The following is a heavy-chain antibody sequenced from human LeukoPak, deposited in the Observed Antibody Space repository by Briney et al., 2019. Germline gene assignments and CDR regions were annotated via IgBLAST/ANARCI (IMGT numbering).Heavy chain of an antibody. J-gene: IGHJ3*02. Sequence: SETLSLTCTGSGGSISSYYWSWIRQPPGKGLEWIGYIYYSGSTNYNPSLKSRVTISVDTSKNQFSLKLSSVTAADTAVYYCARAKIYCSSTSCSKDAFDIWGQGTMVTVSS. V-gene: IGHV4-59*01. CDR3: ARAKIYCSSTSCSKDAFDI. D-gene: IGHD2-2*01. CDR2: IYYSGST. CDR1: GGSISSYY.